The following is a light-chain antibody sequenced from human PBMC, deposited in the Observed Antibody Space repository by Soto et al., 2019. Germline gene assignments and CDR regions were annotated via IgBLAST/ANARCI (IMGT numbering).Light chain of an antibody. CDR1: QSISSY. V-gene: IGKV1-39*01. CDR2: AAS. J-gene: IGKJ1*01. CDR3: QQSYSTPST. Sequence: DIQMTQSPSSLSASVGXRVTITCRASQSISSYLNWYQQKPGKAPKLLIYAASSLQSGVPSRFSGSGSGTDFTLTISSLQPEDFATYYCQQSYSTPSTFGQGTKVDIK.